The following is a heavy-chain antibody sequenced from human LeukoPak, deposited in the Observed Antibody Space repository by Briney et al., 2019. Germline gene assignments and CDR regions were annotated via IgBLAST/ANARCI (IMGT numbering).Heavy chain of an antibody. CDR1: GYTFTSYG. CDR3: ARSATHYYYGMDV. CDR2: ISAYNDNT. V-gene: IGHV1-18*01. D-gene: IGHD5-24*01. Sequence: ASVKVSCKASGYTFTSYGISWVRQAPGQGLEWMGWISAYNDNTHYAQKLQGRVTMTTDTSTSTAYMELRSLRSDDTAVYYCARSATHYYYGMDVWGQGTTVTVSS. J-gene: IGHJ6*02.